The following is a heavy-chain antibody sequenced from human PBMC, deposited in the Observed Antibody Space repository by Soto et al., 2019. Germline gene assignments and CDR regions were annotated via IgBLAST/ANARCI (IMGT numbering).Heavy chain of an antibody. CDR3: ARTTFYDIFTAYYSLFDY. D-gene: IGHD3-9*01. V-gene: IGHV4-31*03. J-gene: IGHJ4*02. CDR1: GGSISSGSFY. CDR2: ISDSGSS. Sequence: QVQLQESGPGLVKPSQTLTLTCTVSGGSISSGSFYWSWIRQHPGKGLEWIGHISDSGSSYYNPSLESGVTISVDTSKNQFSLKLGAVTAADTAVYFCARTTFYDIFTAYYSLFDYWGQGTLVTVSS.